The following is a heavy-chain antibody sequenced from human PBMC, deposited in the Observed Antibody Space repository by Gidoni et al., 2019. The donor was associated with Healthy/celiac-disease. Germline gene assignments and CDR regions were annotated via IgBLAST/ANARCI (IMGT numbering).Heavy chain of an antibody. D-gene: IGHD6-13*01. CDR2: IYYSGST. CDR3: ARDPPYSSSWYFYNQVDAFDI. V-gene: IGHV4-39*07. Sequence: QLQLQASGPGLVKPSATLSLTCTVSGGSISSSSYYWGWIRQPPGKGLEWIGSIYYSGSTYYNPSLKSRVTISVDTSKNQFSLKLSSVTAADTAVYYCARDPPYSSSWYFYNQVDAFDIWGQGTMVTVSS. J-gene: IGHJ3*02. CDR1: GGSISSSSYY.